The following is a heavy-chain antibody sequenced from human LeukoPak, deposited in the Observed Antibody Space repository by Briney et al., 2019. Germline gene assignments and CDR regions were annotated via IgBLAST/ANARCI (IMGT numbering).Heavy chain of an antibody. CDR2: ITGDGSDI. D-gene: IGHD4-17*01. J-gene: IGHJ5*02. V-gene: IGHV3-74*01. Sequence: PGGSLRLSCEASGFTLNKYWMHWVRHAPGKGLVWVSRITGDGSDIAYADSVKGRFTVSRDDAKNTLFLQMSSLRVEDTAIYYCARDAYTTTSNWLDPWGQGILVTVSS. CDR3: ARDAYTTTSNWLDP. CDR1: GFTLNKYW.